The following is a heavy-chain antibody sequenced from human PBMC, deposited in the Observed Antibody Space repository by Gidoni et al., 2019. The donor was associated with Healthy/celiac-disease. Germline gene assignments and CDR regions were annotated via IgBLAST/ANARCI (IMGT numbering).Heavy chain of an antibody. CDR1: CGSISRGDYY. Sequence: QVQLQESGPGLVKPSQTLSLTCTVPCGSISRGDYYWSWIRQPPGKGLEWIGYIYYSGSTYYNPSLKSRVTISVDTSKNQFSLKLSSVTAADTAVYYCASSAVGAAIDYWGQGTLVTVSS. D-gene: IGHD1-26*01. V-gene: IGHV4-30-4*01. CDR2: IYYSGST. CDR3: ASSAVGAAIDY. J-gene: IGHJ4*02.